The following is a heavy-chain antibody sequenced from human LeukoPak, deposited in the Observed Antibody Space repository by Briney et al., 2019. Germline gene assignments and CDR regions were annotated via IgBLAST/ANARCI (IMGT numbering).Heavy chain of an antibody. CDR2: LYDSGNT. V-gene: IGHV4-59*08. J-gene: IGHJ1*01. Sequence: PSETLSLTCIVSGASISSDYWSWIRQSPGKGLEWIGYLYDSGNTDYNPSLKSRVSIPMNTSKNQFSLNLTSVTDADTAVYYCAGRGRRYFRDWGQGTLVTVSS. CDR3: AGRGRRYFRD. CDR1: GASISSDY.